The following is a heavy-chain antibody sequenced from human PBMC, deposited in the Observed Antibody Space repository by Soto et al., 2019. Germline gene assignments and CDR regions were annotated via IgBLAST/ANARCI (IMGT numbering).Heavy chain of an antibody. J-gene: IGHJ4*02. V-gene: IGHV3-33*01. CDR1: GFSFSNYA. Sequence: QVQLVESGGGVVQPGKSLRLSCAASGFSFSNYAMHWVRQAPGKGLEWVAVIWYDGSNTYYADSVKGRFTISKDNSQNTLYLQMNSLRAEDTAVYYCTRDPYGGSRYYFDSWVQGTLVTVSS. CDR3: TRDPYGGSRYYFDS. D-gene: IGHD1-26*01. CDR2: IWYDGSNT.